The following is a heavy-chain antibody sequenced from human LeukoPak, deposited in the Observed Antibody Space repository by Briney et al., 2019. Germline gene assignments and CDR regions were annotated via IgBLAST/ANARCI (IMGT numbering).Heavy chain of an antibody. D-gene: IGHD2-15*01. Sequence: SETLSLTCTVSGGSISSYYWSWIRQPPGKGLEWIGYIYYSGSTNYNPSLKSRVTMSVDTSKNQFSLKLSSVTAADTAVYYCARGHCSGGTCYSEPFDYWGQGTLVTVSS. CDR2: IYYSGST. CDR1: GGSISSYY. CDR3: ARGHCSGGTCYSEPFDY. J-gene: IGHJ4*02. V-gene: IGHV4-59*12.